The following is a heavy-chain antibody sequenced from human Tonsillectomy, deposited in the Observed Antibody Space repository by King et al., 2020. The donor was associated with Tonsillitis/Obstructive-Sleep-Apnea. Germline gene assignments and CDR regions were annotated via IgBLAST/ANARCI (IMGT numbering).Heavy chain of an antibody. CDR2: IYYSGGT. D-gene: IGHD2-8*01. V-gene: IGHV4-59*01. Sequence: QMQESGPGLVKPSETLSLTCTVSGGSISTYYWSWIRQPPGKGLECIGYIYYSGGTNYNPSLKSRVTISVDTSKNQFSLKLSSVTAADTAVYYCAGEGAVMNAFDIWGQGTMVTVSS. CDR1: GGSISTYY. J-gene: IGHJ3*02. CDR3: AGEGAVMNAFDI.